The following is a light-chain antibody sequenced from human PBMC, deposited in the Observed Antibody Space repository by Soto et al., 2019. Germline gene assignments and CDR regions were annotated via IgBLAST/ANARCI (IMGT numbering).Light chain of an antibody. CDR2: AAS. CDR3: HEYNSAPH. V-gene: IGKV1-27*01. J-gene: IGKJ3*01. CDR1: QGISNY. Sequence: DIQMTQSPSSLSASVGDRVTITCRASQGISNYLAWYQQKPGKVPKLLIYAASILQPGVPSRFSGSGSGTAFTLTVSSLQPDDVETYYCHEYNSAPHFGPGTKVDIK.